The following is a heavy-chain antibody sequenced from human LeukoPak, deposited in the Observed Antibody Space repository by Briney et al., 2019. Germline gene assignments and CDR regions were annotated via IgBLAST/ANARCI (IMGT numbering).Heavy chain of an antibody. J-gene: IGHJ4*02. CDR3: ARDLGSGSSGYDL. CDR2: IYYSGST. V-gene: IGHV4-39*02. Sequence: SETLSLTCTVSGGSISSSSYYWGWIRQPPGKELEWIGSIYYSGSTYYNPSLKSRVTISVDTSKNQFSLKLSSVTAADTAVYYCARDLGSGSSGYDLWGQGTLVTVSS. D-gene: IGHD3-22*01. CDR1: GGSISSSSYY.